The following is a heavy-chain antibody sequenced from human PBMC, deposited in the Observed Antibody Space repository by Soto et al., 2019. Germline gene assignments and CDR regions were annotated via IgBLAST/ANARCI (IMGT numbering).Heavy chain of an antibody. Sequence: EVQLVESGGGLVQPGGSLRVSCAASGFTVSRNYMSWVRQAPGKGLEWVSLIYSDDNTYYADSVKGRFTISRHNSTNTLHLQMNGLRAEDTAVYYCARLARVASAGDAFDIWGQGTMVTVSS. CDR2: IYSDDNT. CDR3: ARLARVASAGDAFDI. V-gene: IGHV3-53*04. J-gene: IGHJ3*02. D-gene: IGHD6-13*01. CDR1: GFTVSRNY.